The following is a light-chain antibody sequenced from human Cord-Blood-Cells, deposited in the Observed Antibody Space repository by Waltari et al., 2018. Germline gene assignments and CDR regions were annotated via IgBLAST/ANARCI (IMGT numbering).Light chain of an antibody. CDR3: CSYAGSSTWV. J-gene: IGLJ3*02. V-gene: IGLV2-23*01. CDR1: SSDVGGYNH. Sequence: QYALTQPPSVSGCPGQSLTIPCTGTSSDVGGYNHVSWYQQHPGKAPKLMIYEGSKRPSGVSNRFSGSKSGNTASLTISGLQAEDEADYYCCSYAGSSTWVFGGGTKLTVL. CDR2: EGS.